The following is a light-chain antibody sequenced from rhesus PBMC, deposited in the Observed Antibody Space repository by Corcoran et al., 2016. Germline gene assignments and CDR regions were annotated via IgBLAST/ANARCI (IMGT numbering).Light chain of an antibody. V-gene: IGKV1-33*02. CDR3: QQVYSTPFT. CDR1: QGLSNA. J-gene: IGKJ3*01. CDR2: SPS. Sequence: DIQMSQSPSSLSASVGDKVTITCRASQGLSNALAWYQQKPGKAPKLLTDSPSNLESGVPSRFSGSRSGTEFTLTISSLQPEDFATYYCQQVYSTPFTFGPGTKLDIE.